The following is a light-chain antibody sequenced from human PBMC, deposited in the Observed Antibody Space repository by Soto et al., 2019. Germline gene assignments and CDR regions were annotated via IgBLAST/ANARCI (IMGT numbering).Light chain of an antibody. J-gene: IGKJ4*01. Sequence: EIVMTQSPATLSVSPGEIATLYFSASQSVSSNLAWYQQKPGQAPSLLIYGASTRATGTPARFGGSGSGTEFTLTISSLQSEDFAVYYCQQYIRWPLTFGGGTKVDIK. CDR2: GAS. V-gene: IGKV3-15*01. CDR3: QQYIRWPLT. CDR1: QSVSSN.